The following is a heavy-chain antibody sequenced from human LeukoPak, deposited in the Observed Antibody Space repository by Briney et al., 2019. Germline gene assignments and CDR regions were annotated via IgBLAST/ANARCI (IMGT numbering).Heavy chain of an antibody. CDR2: ISGSGGST. D-gene: IGHD3-22*01. CDR1: GFTVSSNY. CDR3: AKMTAYDPDAFDI. V-gene: IGHV3-23*01. Sequence: GGSLRLSCTASGFTVSSNYMSWVRQAPGKGLEWVSAISGSGGSTYYADSVKGRFTISRDNSKNTLYLQMNSLRAEDTAVYYCAKMTAYDPDAFDIWGQGTMVTVSS. J-gene: IGHJ3*02.